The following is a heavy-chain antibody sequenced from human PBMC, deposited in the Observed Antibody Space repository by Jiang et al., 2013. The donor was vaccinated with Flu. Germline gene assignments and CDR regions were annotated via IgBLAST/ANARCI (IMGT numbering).Heavy chain of an antibody. CDR1: GYTFTGYY. J-gene: IGHJ4*02. D-gene: IGHD3-10*01. Sequence: VQLVESGAEVKDPGASVKVSCKASGYTFTGYYIHWVRQAPGQGLEWMGWMNANSGATGYAQKFRGRVTMTRDTSINTAYMELSGLRSDDTAIYYCTRLILGVSFDNWGQGTLVTVSS. V-gene: IGHV1-2*02. CDR3: TRLILGVSFDN. CDR2: MNANSGAT.